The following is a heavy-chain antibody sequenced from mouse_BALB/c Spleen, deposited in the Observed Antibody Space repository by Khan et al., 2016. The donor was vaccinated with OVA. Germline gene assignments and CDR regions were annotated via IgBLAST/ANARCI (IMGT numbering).Heavy chain of an antibody. CDR3: AREGSYFRSSYAMDY. V-gene: IGHV9-3-1*01. CDR2: INTYTGKP. Sequence: LVESGPELKKPGETVKISCKASGFTFTNYEMNWVKQAPGKGLKWMGWINTYTGKPTYDADFKGRFAFSLETSASTAYLQINNLTHEDTATYFCAREGSYFRSSYAMDYWGQGTSVTVSS. J-gene: IGHJ4*01. CDR1: GFTFTNYE. D-gene: IGHD2-14*01.